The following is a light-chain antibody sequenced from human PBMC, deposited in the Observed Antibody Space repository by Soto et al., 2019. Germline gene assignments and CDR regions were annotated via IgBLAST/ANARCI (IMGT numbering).Light chain of an antibody. CDR3: SLYTSETLYV. CDR1: SSDVGGYNY. V-gene: IGLV2-11*01. J-gene: IGLJ1*01. Sequence: QSVLTQPRSVSGSPGQSITISCTGTSSDVGGYNYVSWYQQHPGKAPKLMLYDVSNRPSGVPPRFSGSKSGHPASLTVSRPQAEAEADYCSSLYTSETLYVFGTGTKVTVL. CDR2: DVS.